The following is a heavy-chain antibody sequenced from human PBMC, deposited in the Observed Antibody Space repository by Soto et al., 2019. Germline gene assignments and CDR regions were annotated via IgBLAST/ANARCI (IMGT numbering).Heavy chain of an antibody. V-gene: IGHV3-74*01. CDR2: INNDGSDT. CDR1: GFTFRYYW. CDR3: GSLFEF. Sequence: EVHLVESGGGPVQPGGSLRLSCAASGFTFRYYWLHWVRQVPGRGPVWVSGINNDGSDTFYADFVEGRFTISRDNAKNTVYLQMDSLRAEDTAVYYCGSLFEFWGQGTLVTVPS. J-gene: IGHJ4*02.